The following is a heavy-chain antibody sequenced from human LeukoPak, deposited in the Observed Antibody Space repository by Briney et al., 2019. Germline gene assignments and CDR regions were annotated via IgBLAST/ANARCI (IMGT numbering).Heavy chain of an antibody. D-gene: IGHD5-18*01. Sequence: GGSLRLSCAASGFTFSSYGMHWVRQAPGKGLEWVAFISYDGSNKYYADSVKGRFTISRDNSKNTLYLQMNSLRAEDTAVYYCAETPNPVQLPQGMDVWGQGTTVTVSS. CDR2: ISYDGSNK. CDR1: GFTFSSYG. V-gene: IGHV3-30*03. J-gene: IGHJ6*02. CDR3: AETPNPVQLPQGMDV.